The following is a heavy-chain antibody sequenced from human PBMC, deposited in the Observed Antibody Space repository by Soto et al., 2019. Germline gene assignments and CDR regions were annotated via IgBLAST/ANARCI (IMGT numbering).Heavy chain of an antibody. V-gene: IGHV3-21*01. J-gene: IGHJ5*02. CDR1: GFTFTTYG. Sequence: EVQLVESGGGLVKPGGSLRLSCAASGFTFTTYGMNWVRQAPGKGLEWVSYISSSSAYIYYADSVKGRFTTSRDNAKNSLYLQMNSLRAEDTAVYYCARMNYDFSFDPWGRGTLVTVS. CDR3: ARMNYDFSFDP. CDR2: ISSSSAYI. D-gene: IGHD3-3*01.